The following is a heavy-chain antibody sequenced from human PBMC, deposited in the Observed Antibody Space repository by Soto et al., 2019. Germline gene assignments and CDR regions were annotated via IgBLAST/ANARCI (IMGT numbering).Heavy chain of an antibody. CDR1: GDTLARFG. J-gene: IGHJ4*02. CDR2: ISAYNGNT. CDR3: ARDQESITDRILHS. D-gene: IGHD3-10*01. V-gene: IGHV1-18*01. Sequence: AAVQVSCQASGDTLARFGFSGVRQAPGQGLEWLGWISAYNGNTHYAQKVRDRVTLTTDTSTNTAYMELRSLTSDDTAVYYCARDQESITDRILHSWGQGTPVTVYS.